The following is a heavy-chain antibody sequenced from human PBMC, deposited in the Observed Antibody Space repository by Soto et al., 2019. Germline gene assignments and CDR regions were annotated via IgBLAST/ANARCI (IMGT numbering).Heavy chain of an antibody. CDR1: GFTFLSYG. V-gene: IGHV3-30*18. J-gene: IGHJ4*02. CDR3: AKAAGGYYYYDSSSPFDY. D-gene: IGHD3-22*01. CDR2: ISYDGSNK. Sequence: PGGSLRLSCAASGFTFLSYGMHWVRQAPGKGLEWVAVISYDGSNKYYADSVKGRFTISRDNSKNTLYLQMNSLRAEDTAVYYCAKAAGGYYYYDSSSPFDYWGQGTLVTVSS.